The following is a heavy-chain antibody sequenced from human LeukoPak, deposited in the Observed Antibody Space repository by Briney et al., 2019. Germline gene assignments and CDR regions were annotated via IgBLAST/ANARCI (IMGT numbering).Heavy chain of an antibody. CDR1: GFTFSSYS. CDR2: ISSSSSTI. Sequence: GGSLRLSCAASGFTFSSYSMTWVRQAPGKGLEWVSYISSSSSTIYYADSVKGRFTISRDNAKNSLYLQMNSLRDEDTAVYYCARGDNDRLNWSDPWGQGTLVTVSS. J-gene: IGHJ5*02. D-gene: IGHD5-24*01. CDR3: ARGDNDRLNWSDP. V-gene: IGHV3-48*02.